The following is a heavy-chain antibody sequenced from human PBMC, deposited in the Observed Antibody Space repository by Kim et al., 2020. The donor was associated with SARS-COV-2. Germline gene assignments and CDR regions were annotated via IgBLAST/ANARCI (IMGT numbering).Heavy chain of an antibody. D-gene: IGHD6-19*01. J-gene: IGHJ4*02. V-gene: IGHV1-18*01. Sequence: ASVKVSCKASGYTFTSYGISWVRQAPGQGLEWMGWISAYNGNTNYAQKLQGRVTMTTDTSTSTAYMELRSLRSDDTAVYYCVRVNSDPPTAVAGIAWGQGTLVTVSS. CDR1: GYTFTSYG. CDR3: VRVNSDPPTAVAGIA. CDR2: ISAYNGNT.